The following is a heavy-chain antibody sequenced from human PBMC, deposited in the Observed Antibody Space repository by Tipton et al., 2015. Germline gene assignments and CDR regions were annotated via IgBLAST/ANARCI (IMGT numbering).Heavy chain of an antibody. D-gene: IGHD4-23*01. CDR3: AGALFYGGNTDWYFDL. J-gene: IGHJ2*01. V-gene: IGHV4-59*01. CDR1: GGSISSYY. CDR2: IYYSGST. Sequence: TLSLTCTVSGGSISSYYWSWIRQPPGKGLEWIGYIYYSGSTNYNPSLKSRVTISVDTSKNQFSLKLSSVTAADTAVYYCAGALFYGGNTDWYFDLWGRGPLVTVSS.